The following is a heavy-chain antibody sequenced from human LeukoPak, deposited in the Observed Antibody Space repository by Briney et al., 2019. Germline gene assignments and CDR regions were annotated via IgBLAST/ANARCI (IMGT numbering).Heavy chain of an antibody. D-gene: IGHD2-2*01. CDR2: INHSGST. CDR3: ARGRPAEYCSSTSCTRWFDP. J-gene: IGHJ5*02. Sequence: SETLSLTCAVYGGSFSGYYWSWIRQPPGKGLEWIGEINHSGSTNYNPSLKSRVTISVDTSKNQFSLKLSSVTAADTAVYYCARGRPAEYCSSTSCTRWFDPWSQGTLVTVSS. CDR1: GGSFSGYY. V-gene: IGHV4-34*01.